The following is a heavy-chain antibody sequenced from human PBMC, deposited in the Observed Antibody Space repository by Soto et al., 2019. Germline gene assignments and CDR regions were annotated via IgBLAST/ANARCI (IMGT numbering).Heavy chain of an antibody. CDR2: IYYSGST. J-gene: IGHJ4*02. CDR3: ARHVGQLVVYFVY. CDR1: GGSISSYY. V-gene: IGHV4-59*08. D-gene: IGHD6-6*01. Sequence: KASETLSLTCTVSGGSISSYYWSWIRQPPGKGLEWIGYIYYSGSTNYNPSLKSRVTISVDTSKNQFSLKLSSVTAADTAVYYCARHVGQLVVYFVYWGQGTLVTVS.